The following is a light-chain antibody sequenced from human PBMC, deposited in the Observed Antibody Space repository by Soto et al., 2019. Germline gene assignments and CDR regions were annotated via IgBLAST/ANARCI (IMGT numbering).Light chain of an antibody. CDR3: QQYERPPFA. V-gene: IGKV3D-15*01. Sequence: EIVMTQSPATLSVSPGERATLSCRASQSVSSNLAWYQQKPGQAPRLLIYGASSRAAGVPDRVTGGGSGTDFTLTISGLEPDDFALYFCQQYERPPFAFGQGTKVDIK. CDR1: QSVSSN. CDR2: GAS. J-gene: IGKJ2*01.